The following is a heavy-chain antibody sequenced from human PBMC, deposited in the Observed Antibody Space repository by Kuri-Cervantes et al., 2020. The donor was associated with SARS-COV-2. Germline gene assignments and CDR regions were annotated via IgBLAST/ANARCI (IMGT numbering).Heavy chain of an antibody. D-gene: IGHD1-26*01. CDR1: GFTFSDYD. CDR3: AKDEWELLTSTTFDY. Sequence: GESLKISCAASGFTFSDYDMHWVRQTTGKGLEWVSGIGTAGDTYYPGSVKGRFIISRENAKNSLYLQMNSLRAGDTAVYYCAKDEWELLTSTTFDYWGQGTLVTVSS. CDR2: IGTAGDT. V-gene: IGHV3-13*01. J-gene: IGHJ4*02.